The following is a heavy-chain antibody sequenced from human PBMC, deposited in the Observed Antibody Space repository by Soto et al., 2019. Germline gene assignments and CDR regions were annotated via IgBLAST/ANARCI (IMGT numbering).Heavy chain of an antibody. Sequence: QVQLVQSGAEVKKPGASVTVSCKTSGYTFITYGISWVRQAPGQGLEWMGWISTSNGNTKYTQKLQERVTMTTDTSTSTAYMELRSLRSDDTAVYYCARDGRSGYHHRRGFDYWGQGTLVTVSS. CDR2: ISTSNGNT. J-gene: IGHJ4*02. CDR1: GYTFITYG. V-gene: IGHV1-18*01. CDR3: ARDGRSGYHHRRGFDY. D-gene: IGHD3-22*01.